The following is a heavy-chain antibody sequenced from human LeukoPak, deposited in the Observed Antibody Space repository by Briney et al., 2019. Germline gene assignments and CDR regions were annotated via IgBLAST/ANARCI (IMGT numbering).Heavy chain of an antibody. CDR3: AKVPTYYYDSSPDY. CDR2: ISGSGGSI. V-gene: IGHV3-23*01. Sequence: GGSLRLSCAASGFTFSSYAMSWVRQAPGKGLEWVSAISGSGGSIYYADSVKGRFTISRDNSKNTLYLQMNSLRAEDTAVYYCAKVPTYYYDSSPDYWGQGTLVTVSS. J-gene: IGHJ4*02. CDR1: GFTFSSYA. D-gene: IGHD3-22*01.